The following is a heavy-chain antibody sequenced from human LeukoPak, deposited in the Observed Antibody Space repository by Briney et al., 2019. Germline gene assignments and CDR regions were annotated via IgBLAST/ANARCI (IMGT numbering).Heavy chain of an antibody. V-gene: IGHV3-23*01. J-gene: IGHJ4*02. Sequence: GGSLRLSCAASGFTFSSYAMTWVRQAPGKGLEWVSGITNGGFGTYYAQSVKGRCTISRDNSKNTLYLQMSSLRAEDTALYYCAKYQSGSGYDYWGQGTLVTVSS. CDR1: GFTFSSYA. CDR2: ITNGGFGT. D-gene: IGHD5-12*01. CDR3: AKYQSGSGYDY.